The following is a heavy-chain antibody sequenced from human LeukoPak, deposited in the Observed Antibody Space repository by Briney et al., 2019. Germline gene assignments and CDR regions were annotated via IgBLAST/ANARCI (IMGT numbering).Heavy chain of an antibody. J-gene: IGHJ4*02. CDR3: ARAHEAVGDY. CDR2: INHSGST. CDR1: GGSFSGYY. V-gene: IGHV4-34*01. Sequence: SENLSLTCAVYGGSFSGYYWSWIRQPPGKGLEWIGEINHSGSTNYNPSLKSRVTISVDTSKNQFSLKLSSVTAADTAVYYCARAHEAVGDYWGQGTLVTVSS. D-gene: IGHD6-19*01.